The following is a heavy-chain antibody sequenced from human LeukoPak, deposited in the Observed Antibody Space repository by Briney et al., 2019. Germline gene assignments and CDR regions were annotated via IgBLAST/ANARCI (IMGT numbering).Heavy chain of an antibody. CDR3: ARDLVVARVRNSPDDY. CDR1: AFTFDDYG. V-gene: IGHV3-20*04. Sequence: GGSLRLSCAASAFTFDDYGMTWVRQAQGKGLEWVSGIIWNGAYTHYADSVKGRFTISRDNAKNSLYLQMNSLRAEDTAVYYCARDLVVARVRNSPDDYWGEGTLVTVSS. J-gene: IGHJ4*02. CDR2: IIWNGAYT. D-gene: IGHD2-15*01.